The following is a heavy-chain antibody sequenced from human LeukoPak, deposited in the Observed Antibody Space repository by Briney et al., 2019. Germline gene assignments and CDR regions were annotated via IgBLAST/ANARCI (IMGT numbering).Heavy chain of an antibody. CDR1: GFTFSNYN. CDR2: ISTSSSYI. D-gene: IGHD2-21*01. CDR3: AKEPLYYY. J-gene: IGHJ4*02. V-gene: IGHV3-21*04. Sequence: PGGSLRLSCAASGFTFSNYNMNWVRQAPGKGLEWVSSISTSSSYIYYADSVKGRFTISRDNAKNSLYLQMNSLRAEDTAVYYCAKEPLYYYWGQGTLVTVSS.